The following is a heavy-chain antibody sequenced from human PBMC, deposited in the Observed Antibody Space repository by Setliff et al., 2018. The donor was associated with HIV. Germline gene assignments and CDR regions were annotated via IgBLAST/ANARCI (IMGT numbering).Heavy chain of an antibody. CDR3: AKDGDYANWDYDAFDI. V-gene: IGHV3-30*02. J-gene: IGHJ3*02. D-gene: IGHD1-7*01. CDR1: GFTFSAHG. CDR2: INYDVSYE. Sequence: GGSLRLSCAASGFTFSAHGMHWVRQAPGKGLEWVAFINYDVSYEYYGDSVKGRVTISRDNSKNTVDLQMNSLRPEDTAVYYCAKDGDYANWDYDAFDIWGQGTLVTVSS.